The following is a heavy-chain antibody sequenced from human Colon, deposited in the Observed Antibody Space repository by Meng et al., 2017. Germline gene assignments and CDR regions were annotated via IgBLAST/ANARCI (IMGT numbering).Heavy chain of an antibody. Sequence: GESLKISCAVSGFTVSSHYMSWVRQAPGKGLEWVSLIYSGDHTNYVDSVKGRFSISRDNSKNTVSLQMDSLRAEDTAVYYCARLRQWPDPTAGHWYFNLWGLGTLVTVSS. CDR1: GFTVSSHY. D-gene: IGHD6-19*01. CDR2: IYSGDHT. CDR3: ARLRQWPDPTAGHWYFNL. V-gene: IGHV3-53*01. J-gene: IGHJ2*01.